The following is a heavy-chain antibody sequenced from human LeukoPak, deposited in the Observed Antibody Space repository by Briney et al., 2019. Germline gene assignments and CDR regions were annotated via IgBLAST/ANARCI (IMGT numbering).Heavy chain of an antibody. J-gene: IGHJ4*02. CDR1: GFTFSSYA. V-gene: IGHV3-30-3*01. D-gene: IGHD6-19*01. Sequence: GGSLRLSCAASGFTFSSYAMHWVRQAPGKGLEWVAVISFDGSNKYYADSVKGRFTISRDNSKNTLYLQMNSLRAEDTAVYYCARDILAVAGTGYFDSWGQGTLVTVPS. CDR2: ISFDGSNK. CDR3: ARDILAVAGTGYFDS.